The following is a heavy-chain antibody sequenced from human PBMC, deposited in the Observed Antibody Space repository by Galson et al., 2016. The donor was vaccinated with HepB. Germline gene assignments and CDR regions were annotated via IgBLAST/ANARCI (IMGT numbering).Heavy chain of an antibody. J-gene: IGHJ2*01. CDR2: IYSDGSSR. V-gene: IGHV3-74*01. D-gene: IGHD6-13*01. CDR3: ARSPSIAAVGTYWYLDI. CDR1: GFSFSDYA. Sequence: SLRLSCAASGFSFSDYAMHWVRQAPGKGPVWVSRIYSDGSSRSYADSVKGRFTISRDNAKNTLYLQMNSLSAEDTAVYYCARSPSIAAVGTYWYLDIWGRGTLVTVSS.